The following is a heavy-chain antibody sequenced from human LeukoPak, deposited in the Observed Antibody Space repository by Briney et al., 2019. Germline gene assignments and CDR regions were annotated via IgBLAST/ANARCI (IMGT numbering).Heavy chain of an antibody. J-gene: IGHJ1*01. D-gene: IGHD2-21*02. Sequence: SETLSLTCTVSGGSISSYYWSWIRQPPGKGLEWIGYIYYSGSTNYNPSLKSRVTISVDTSKNQFSLKLSSVTAADTAVYYCARLHCGGDWYSWYFQLWGQGTLVTVSS. CDR1: GGSISSYY. CDR3: ARLHCGGDWYSWYFQL. CDR2: IYYSGST. V-gene: IGHV4-59*01.